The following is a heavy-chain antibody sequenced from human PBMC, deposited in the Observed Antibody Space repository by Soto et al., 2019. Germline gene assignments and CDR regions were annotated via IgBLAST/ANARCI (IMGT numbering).Heavy chain of an antibody. V-gene: IGHV1-69*13. CDR1: GGTFSSYA. Sequence: GASVKVSCKASGGTFSSYAISWVRQAPGQGLEWMGGIIPVFGTANYAQKFQGRVTITADESTSTAYMELSSLRSEDTAVYYCARDLVHGGSGSPLGSGMDVWGQGTTVTVSS. CDR2: IIPVFGTA. D-gene: IGHD3-10*01. CDR3: ARDLVHGGSGSPLGSGMDV. J-gene: IGHJ6*02.